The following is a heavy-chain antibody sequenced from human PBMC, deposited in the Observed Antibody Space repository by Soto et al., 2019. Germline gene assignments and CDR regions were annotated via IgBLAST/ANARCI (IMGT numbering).Heavy chain of an antibody. CDR1: GGSISSGDYY. D-gene: IGHD6-6*01. CDR3: ARERPDGARLDP. J-gene: IGHJ5*02. V-gene: IGHV4-30-4*01. CDR2: IYYSGST. Sequence: QVQLQESGPGLVKPSQTLSLTCTVSGGSISSGDYYWSWIRQPPGKGLEWIGYIYYSGSTYYSPSLKRRVTISVDTSKNQFSLKRSSVTAADTAVYYCARERPDGARLDPWGQGTLDTVSS.